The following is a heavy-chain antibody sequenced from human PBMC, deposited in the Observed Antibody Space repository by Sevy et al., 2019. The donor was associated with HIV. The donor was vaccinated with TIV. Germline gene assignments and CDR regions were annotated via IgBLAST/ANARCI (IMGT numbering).Heavy chain of an antibody. D-gene: IGHD6-19*01. CDR3: ATPRGSDWYEGTGGYFDI. Sequence: SETLSLTCTVSGGSISTSSYYWGWIRQPPGKGLEWIGSLYSTGSRSYSPSLQGRVTISVDTSKNLFSLKLTSVTAADTAVYYCATPRGSDWYEGTGGYFDIWGRGTLVTVSS. J-gene: IGHJ2*01. CDR2: LYSTGSR. V-gene: IGHV4-39*01. CDR1: GGSISTSSYY.